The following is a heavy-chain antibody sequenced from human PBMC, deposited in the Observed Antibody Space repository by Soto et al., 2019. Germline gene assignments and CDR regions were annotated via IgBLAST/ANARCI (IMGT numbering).Heavy chain of an antibody. Sequence: QVQLVQSGAEVKKPGASVKVSCKASGYTFTSYAMHWVRQAPGQRLEWMGWINAGNGNTKYSQKFQGRVTITRDTSASTAYMELSSLRSDDTAVYYCARGITMVRGVILDAFDIWGQGTMVTVSS. CDR2: INAGNGNT. CDR3: ARGITMVRGVILDAFDI. CDR1: GYTFTSYA. V-gene: IGHV1-3*01. J-gene: IGHJ3*02. D-gene: IGHD3-10*01.